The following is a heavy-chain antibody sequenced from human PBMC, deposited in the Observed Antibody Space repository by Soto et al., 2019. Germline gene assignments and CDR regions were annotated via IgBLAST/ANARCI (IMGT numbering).Heavy chain of an antibody. CDR2: ISAYNGNT. V-gene: IGHV1-18*01. CDR3: ARDIIAVAGTMPYYYYGMDV. J-gene: IGHJ6*02. CDR1: GYTFTSYG. D-gene: IGHD6-19*01. Sequence: ASVKVSCKASGYTFTSYGISWVRQAPGQGLEWMGWISAYNGNTNYAQKLQGRVTMTTDTSTSTAYMELRSLRSDDTAVYYCARDIIAVAGTMPYYYYGMDVWGQGTTVTVSS.